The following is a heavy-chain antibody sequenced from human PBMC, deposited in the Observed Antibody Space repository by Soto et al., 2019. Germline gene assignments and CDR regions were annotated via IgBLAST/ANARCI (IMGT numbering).Heavy chain of an antibody. Sequence: EVQLLESGGGLVQPGGSLRLSCAASGFSFSKFAMIWVRQAPGKGQEWVSGITGSGGTIEYAASVKGRFTISRDNSKNTVYLQMNSLRAEDTALYYCAKDAVPGDGLWLVADWGQGTLVTVS. CDR1: GFSFSKFA. V-gene: IGHV3-23*01. CDR2: ITGSGGTI. CDR3: AKDAVPGDGLWLVAD. J-gene: IGHJ4*02. D-gene: IGHD2-21*02.